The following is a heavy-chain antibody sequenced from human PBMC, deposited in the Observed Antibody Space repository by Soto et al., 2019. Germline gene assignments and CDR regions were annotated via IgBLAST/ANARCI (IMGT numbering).Heavy chain of an antibody. CDR3: ARSEYYYDHPVAFDI. J-gene: IGHJ3*02. CDR2: IWYDGSNK. Sequence: QVQLVESGGGVVQPGRSLRLSCAASGFTFSSYGMHWVRQAPGKGLEWVAVIWYDGSNKYYADSVKGRFTISRDNSKNTLYLQMNSLRAEDTAVYYCARSEYYYDHPVAFDIWGQGTMVTVSS. CDR1: GFTFSSYG. V-gene: IGHV3-33*01. D-gene: IGHD3-22*01.